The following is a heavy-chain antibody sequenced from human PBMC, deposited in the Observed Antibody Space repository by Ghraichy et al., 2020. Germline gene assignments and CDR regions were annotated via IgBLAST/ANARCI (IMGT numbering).Heavy chain of an antibody. CDR1: GGSISSGGYY. V-gene: IGHV4-31*03. J-gene: IGHJ4*02. D-gene: IGHD2-2*01. CDR3: ARAGVVPAAIY. CDR2: IYYSGST. Sequence: SETLSLTCTVSGGSISSGGYYWSWIRGHPGKGLEWIGYIYYSGSTYYNPSLKSRVTISVDTSKNQFSLKLSSVTAADTAVYYCARAGVVPAAIYWGQGTLVTVSS.